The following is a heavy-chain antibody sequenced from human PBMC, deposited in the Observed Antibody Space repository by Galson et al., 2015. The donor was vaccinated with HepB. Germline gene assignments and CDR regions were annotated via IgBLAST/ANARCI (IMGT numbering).Heavy chain of an antibody. CDR1: GFTFSSYA. CDR2: ISGSGGST. Sequence: SLRLSCAASGFTFSSYAMSWVRQAPGKGLEWVSAISGSGGSTYYADSVKGRFTISRDNSKNTLYLQMNSLRAEETAVYYCAKNGKGQGYYDYVWGSYRYLYLDYWGQVTLVTVSS. V-gene: IGHV3-23*01. CDR3: AKNGKGQGYYDYVWGSYRYLYLDY. D-gene: IGHD3-16*02. J-gene: IGHJ4*02.